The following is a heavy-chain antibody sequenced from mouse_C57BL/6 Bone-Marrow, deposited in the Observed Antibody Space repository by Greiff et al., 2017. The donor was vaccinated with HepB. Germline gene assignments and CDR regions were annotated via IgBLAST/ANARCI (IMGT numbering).Heavy chain of an antibody. Sequence: VKLKQSGAELARPGASVKLSCKASGYTFTSYGISWVKQRTGQGLEWIGEIYPRSGNTYYNEKFKGKATLTADKSSSTAYMELRSLTSEDSAVYFCARRGELVATSYFDYWGQGTTLTVSS. V-gene: IGHV1-81*01. CDR3: ARRGELVATSYFDY. CDR2: IYPRSGNT. D-gene: IGHD1-1*01. CDR1: GYTFTSYG. J-gene: IGHJ2*01.